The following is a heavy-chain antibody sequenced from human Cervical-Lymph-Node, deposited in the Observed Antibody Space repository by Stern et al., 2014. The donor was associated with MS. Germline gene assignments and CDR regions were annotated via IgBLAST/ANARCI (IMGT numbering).Heavy chain of an antibody. V-gene: IGHV1-3*01. CDR1: GYSFTSYD. J-gene: IGHJ3*01. CDR2: INGANGNT. D-gene: IGHD6-19*01. Sequence: VQLVQSGAEVKNPGASVKVSCKASGYSFTSYDMNWVRQAPGHRPEWMGRINGANGNTKYSQTFQGRVTLTRDTSASTAYRELSSLRSEGTAVYYWAFISAWVLHDAFDVWGQGTVVTVSS. CDR3: AFISAWVLHDAFDV.